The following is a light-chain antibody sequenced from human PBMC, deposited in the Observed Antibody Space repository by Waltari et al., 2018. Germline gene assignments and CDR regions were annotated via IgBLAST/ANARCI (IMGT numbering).Light chain of an antibody. Sequence: DIQMTQSPSSLSASVGDRVTITCRASQSISSYLNWYQQKPGKAPKLLIYAASSLQSGVPSRFSGSGSGTDFTLTISSLQSEDVAVYFCQQYKEWPPVTFGGGTRVEIK. CDR3: QQYKEWPPVT. CDR2: AAS. J-gene: IGKJ4*02. CDR1: QSISSY. V-gene: IGKV1-39*01.